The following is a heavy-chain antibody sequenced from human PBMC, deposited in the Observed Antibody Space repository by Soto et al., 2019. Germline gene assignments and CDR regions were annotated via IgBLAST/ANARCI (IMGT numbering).Heavy chain of an antibody. V-gene: IGHV3-30*18. J-gene: IGHJ3*02. CDR3: AKAYRRGLDTFDI. CDR1: GFTFSNNA. CDR2: ISYDGRYK. Sequence: QVHLVESGGGVVQPGRSLSLSCVASGFTFSNNAMHWVRQAPGKGLEWVAVISYDGRYKYYADSVKGRFTISRDNSKNTLYLQMNSLRDEDTAVYYCAKAYRRGLDTFDIWGQGTMVIVSS. D-gene: IGHD2-2*01.